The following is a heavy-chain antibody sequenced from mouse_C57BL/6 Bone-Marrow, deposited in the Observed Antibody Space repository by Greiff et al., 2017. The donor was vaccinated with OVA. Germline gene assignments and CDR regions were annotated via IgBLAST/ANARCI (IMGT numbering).Heavy chain of an antibody. J-gene: IGHJ4*01. Sequence: QVQLQQPGAELVKPGASVKLSCKASGYTFTSYWMHWVKQRPGQGLEWIGMIHPNSGSTNYNEKFKSKATLTVDKSSSTAYMQISSLTSEDSAVYYCARGGGTFYYYAMDYWGQGTSVTVSS. V-gene: IGHV1-64*01. D-gene: IGHD3-3*01. CDR1: GYTFTSYW. CDR2: IHPNSGST. CDR3: ARGGGTFYYYAMDY.